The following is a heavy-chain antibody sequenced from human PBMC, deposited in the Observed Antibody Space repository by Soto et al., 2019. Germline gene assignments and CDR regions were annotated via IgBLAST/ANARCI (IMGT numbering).Heavy chain of an antibody. CDR2: IWHDGTKE. V-gene: IGHV3-33*01. CDR3: ARVLAYGAGSF. CDR1: GFTVRNYG. J-gene: IGHJ4*02. D-gene: IGHD3-10*01. Sequence: QVQLVESGGGVVQPGRSLRLSCAASGFTVRNYGMYWVRQAAGKGLEWVALIWHDGTKENYADSVKGRFTISKDNSKNTLYLKMTDRGGEDRAVYYCARVLAYGAGSFGAQGTRVTVSA.